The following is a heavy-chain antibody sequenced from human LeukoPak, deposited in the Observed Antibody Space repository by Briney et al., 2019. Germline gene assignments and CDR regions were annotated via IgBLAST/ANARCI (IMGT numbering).Heavy chain of an antibody. D-gene: IGHD3-10*01. J-gene: IGHJ6*02. CDR3: SRRRMVRGSYGMDV. CDR1: GGSISNYY. V-gene: IGHV4-59*08. Sequence: PPETLSLTCSVSGGSISNYYWGWIRQPPGKGLEWIGYIYSSGSTNYNPSLKSRVTISVDASKNQFSLRLSSVTAADTAMYYCSRRRMVRGSYGMDVWGQGTTVTVSS. CDR2: IYSSGST.